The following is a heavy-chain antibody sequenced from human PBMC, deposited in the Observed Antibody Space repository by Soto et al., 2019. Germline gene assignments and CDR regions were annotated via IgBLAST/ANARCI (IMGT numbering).Heavy chain of an antibody. Sequence: SETLSLTCSVSGDSISTVDYCWAWIRQPPGQALEYIGYIYKSTTTYYNPSFESRVAISLDTSKSQFSLNVTSVTAADTAVYFCARGRYCLTGRCFPNWFDSWGQGTLVTVSS. D-gene: IGHD2-15*01. CDR3: ARGRYCLTGRCFPNWFDS. V-gene: IGHV4-30-4*01. J-gene: IGHJ5*01. CDR2: IYKSTTT. CDR1: GDSISTVDYC.